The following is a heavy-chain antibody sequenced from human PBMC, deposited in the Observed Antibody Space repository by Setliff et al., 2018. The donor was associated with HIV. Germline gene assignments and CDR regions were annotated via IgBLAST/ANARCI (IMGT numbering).Heavy chain of an antibody. D-gene: IGHD3-10*01. CDR3: ARVGYHGSGRYSFDY. CDR1: GGSISSGSYY. CDR2: IHTSGST. V-gene: IGHV4-61*09. J-gene: IGHJ4*02. Sequence: PSETLSLTCTVSGGSISSGSYYWSWIRQPAGKGLEWIGHIHTSGSTKYDPSLKSRVTISADTSKNQFSLNLSPVTAAETAVHYCARVGYHGSGRYSFDYWGQGTLVTVSS.